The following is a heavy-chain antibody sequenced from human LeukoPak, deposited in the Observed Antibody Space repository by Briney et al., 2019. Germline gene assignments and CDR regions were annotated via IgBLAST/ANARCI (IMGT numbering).Heavy chain of an antibody. CDR1: GFTFSSYA. CDR3: AREEGKNGDFDY. V-gene: IGHV3-30-3*01. J-gene: IGHJ4*02. CDR2: ISYDGSNK. Sequence: GGSLRLSCAASGFTFSSYAMHWVRQAPGKGLEWVAVISYDGSNKYYADSVKGRFTISRDNSKNTLYLQMNSLRAEDTAVYYCAREEGKNGDFDYWGQGTLVTVSS. D-gene: IGHD2-8*01.